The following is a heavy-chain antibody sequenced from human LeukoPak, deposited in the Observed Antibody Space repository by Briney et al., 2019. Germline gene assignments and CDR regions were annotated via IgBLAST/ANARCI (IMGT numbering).Heavy chain of an antibody. V-gene: IGHV1-18*01. D-gene: IGHD3-10*01. Sequence: ASVKVSCKASGYTFTSYGISWVRQAPGQGLEWMGWISAYNGNTNYAQKLQGRVTMTTDTSTSTAYMELRSLRSDDTAVYYCARLPRGYYYGSGSYPDDYWGQGTLVTVSS. CDR2: ISAYNGNT. CDR1: GYTFTSYG. J-gene: IGHJ4*02. CDR3: ARLPRGYYYGSGSYPDDY.